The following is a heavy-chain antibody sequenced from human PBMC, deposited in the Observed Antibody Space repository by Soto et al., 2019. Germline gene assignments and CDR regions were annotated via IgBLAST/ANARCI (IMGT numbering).Heavy chain of an antibody. CDR3: AKDRYYYDSRGLPGD. CDR2: ISYDGRNK. J-gene: IGHJ4*01. CDR1: GFTFSSYG. D-gene: IGHD3-22*01. V-gene: IGHV3-30*18. Sequence: QVQLVESGGGVVQPGRSLRLSCAASGFTFSSYGMHWVRQAPGKGLEWVTIISYDGRNKHYADSVEGRFTSSRDNSRNTLYLKMNSLRTEDTAVYYCAKDRYYYDSRGLPGDWGQGTLVTVSS.